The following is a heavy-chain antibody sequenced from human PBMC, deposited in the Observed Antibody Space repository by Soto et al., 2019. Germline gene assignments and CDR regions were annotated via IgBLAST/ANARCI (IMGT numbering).Heavy chain of an antibody. J-gene: IGHJ4*02. V-gene: IGHV1-24*01. Sequence: ASVKVSCKVSGYTLTELSMHWVRQAPGKGLEWMGGFDPEDGETVYAQKFQGRVTMTEDTSTDTAYMELSSLRSEDTAVYYCTTGQRPIRFLEWLSRYYFDFWGQGALVTVSS. CDR2: FDPEDGET. CDR1: GYTLTELS. CDR3: TTGQRPIRFLEWLSRYYFDF. D-gene: IGHD3-3*01.